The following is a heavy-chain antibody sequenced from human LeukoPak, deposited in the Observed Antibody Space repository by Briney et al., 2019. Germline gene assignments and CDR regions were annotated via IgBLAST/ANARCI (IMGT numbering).Heavy chain of an antibody. CDR2: ITDSGGTT. Sequence: PGGSLRLSCAASGFTFTSYAMTWVRQAPGKGLEWVSSITDSGGTTYYADSVKGRFTISRDNYKNTLYLQMNSPRVEDTAVYYCARDPNGNYVGAFDFQRWGQGTLVTVSS. J-gene: IGHJ1*01. CDR1: GFTFTSYA. V-gene: IGHV3-23*01. D-gene: IGHD4-17*01. CDR3: ARDPNGNYVGAFDFQR.